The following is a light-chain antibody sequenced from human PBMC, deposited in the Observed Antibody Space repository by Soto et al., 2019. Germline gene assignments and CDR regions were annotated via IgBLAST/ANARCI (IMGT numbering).Light chain of an antibody. V-gene: IGLV4-60*03. Sequence: QSVLTQSSSASASLGSSVKLTCTLSSGQSTYIIAWHQQQPGKAPRYLMKLEGSGTYNKGGGVPDRSSGSSSGADRYLAISNLQSEDEADYYCETWDSNTVIFGGGTKLTVL. CDR2: LEGSGTY. J-gene: IGLJ2*01. CDR3: ETWDSNTVI. CDR1: SGQSTYI.